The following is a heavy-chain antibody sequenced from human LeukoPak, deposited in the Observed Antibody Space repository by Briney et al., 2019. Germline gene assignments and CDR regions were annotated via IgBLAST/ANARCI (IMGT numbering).Heavy chain of an antibody. J-gene: IGHJ6*03. V-gene: IGHV4-59*01. CDR3: ARGLFYYYYMDV. Sequence: SETLSLTCTVSGGSISSYYWSWLRQPPGKGLEYIGYTHYSGSTNYNPSLKSRVTISLDTSGNQFSLKLSSVTAADTAVYYCARGLFYYYYMDVWGKGTTVTVSS. CDR1: GGSISSYY. D-gene: IGHD2-21*02. CDR2: THYSGST.